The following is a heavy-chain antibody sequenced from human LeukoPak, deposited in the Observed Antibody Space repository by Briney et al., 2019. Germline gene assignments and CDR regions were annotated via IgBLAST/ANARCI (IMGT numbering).Heavy chain of an antibody. CDR2: ISPHSGGT. CDR3: ARDSTYYYDSSGYYRFDY. CDR1: GYTFTGYY. D-gene: IGHD3-22*01. Sequence: ASVKVSCKASGYTFTGYYMHWVRQAPGQGLEWMGWISPHSGGTNYAQKLQGRVTMTTDTSTSTAYMELRSLRSDDTAVYYCARDSTYYYDSSGYYRFDYWGQGTLVTVSS. J-gene: IGHJ4*02. V-gene: IGHV1-2*02.